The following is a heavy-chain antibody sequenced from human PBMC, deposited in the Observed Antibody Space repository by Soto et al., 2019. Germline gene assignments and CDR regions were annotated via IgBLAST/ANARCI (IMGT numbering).Heavy chain of an antibody. CDR1: GFSFSTYA. Sequence: GGSLRLSCAASAASGFSFSTYAIHWVRQAPGKGLEWLADISYSGGNEYYADSVKGRFTISRDNSKNTLYLQMNSLRAEDTAVYYCAKDLGDFWSGYYQGTDYFDYWGQGTLVTVSS. V-gene: IGHV3-30-3*01. J-gene: IGHJ4*02. CDR3: AKDLGDFWSGYYQGTDYFDY. CDR2: ISYSGGNE. D-gene: IGHD3-3*01.